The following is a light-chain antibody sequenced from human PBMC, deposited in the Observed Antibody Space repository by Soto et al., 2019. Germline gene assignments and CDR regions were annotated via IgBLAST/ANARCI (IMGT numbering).Light chain of an antibody. CDR3: QHYYNWPPYT. J-gene: IGKJ2*01. CDR1: QSVSSS. CDR2: GAS. V-gene: IGKV3-15*01. Sequence: EVVLTQSPATLSVSPGERATLSCRASQSVSSSLAWYQQKPGQAPRLLIYGASTRAAGIPVRFSGSGSGTEFTLTISGLQSEDFAVYFCQHYYNWPPYTFGQGTRLEIK.